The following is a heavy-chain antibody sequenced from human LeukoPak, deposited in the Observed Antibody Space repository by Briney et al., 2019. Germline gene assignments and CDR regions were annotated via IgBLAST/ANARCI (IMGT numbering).Heavy chain of an antibody. V-gene: IGHV3-23*01. CDR2: ISGSGGST. CDR1: GFTFSSYG. D-gene: IGHD6-13*01. J-gene: IGHJ6*03. Sequence: GGSLRLSCAASGFTFSSYGMSWVRQAPGKGLEWVSAISGSGGSTYYADSVKGRFTISRDNSKNTLYLQMNSLRAEDTALYYCAKDGSSSSWYYYYYMDVWGKGTTVTVSS. CDR3: AKDGSSSSWYYYYYMDV.